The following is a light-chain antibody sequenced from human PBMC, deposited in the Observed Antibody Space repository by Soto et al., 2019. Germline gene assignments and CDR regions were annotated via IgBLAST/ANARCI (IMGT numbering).Light chain of an antibody. CDR2: AAS. V-gene: IGKV1-27*01. CDR3: QQRKNWQVT. Sequence: DIQMTQSPSSLSASVGDRVTITCRASRDITDYLAWYQQKPGQVPKLLISAASTLQSGVPSRFTASGSGTDFTLTVTGLQPEDFAVYYCQQRKNWQVTFGQGTRLEIK. J-gene: IGKJ5*01. CDR1: RDITDY.